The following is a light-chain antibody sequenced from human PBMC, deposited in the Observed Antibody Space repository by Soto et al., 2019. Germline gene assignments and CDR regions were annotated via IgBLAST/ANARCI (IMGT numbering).Light chain of an antibody. J-gene: IGLJ1*01. CDR2: YDN. V-gene: IGLV1-44*01. Sequence: QSVLAQPPSASGTPGQRVTISCSGSNSNIGSNTVNWYQQLPGTAPKLLIYYDNLRPSGVPDRISGSKSGTSASLAISGLQSDDEADYYCAAWDHRLNGRVFGTGNKVP. CDR1: NSNIGSNT. CDR3: AAWDHRLNGRV.